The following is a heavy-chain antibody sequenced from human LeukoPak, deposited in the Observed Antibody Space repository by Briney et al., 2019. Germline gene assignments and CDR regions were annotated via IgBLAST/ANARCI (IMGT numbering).Heavy chain of an antibody. D-gene: IGHD1-26*01. CDR2: IYPGDSDT. CDR3: ARSGSLGIFDI. V-gene: IGHV5-51*01. Sequence: GESLHISCKGYGYSFTNYWIGWVRQMTGKGMEWIGIIYPGDSDTRYSPSFQGQVTISAGKSISTAYLQWSSMRASETAMYDCARSGSLGIFDIWGQGTLVTVSS. CDR1: GYSFTNYW. J-gene: IGHJ3*02.